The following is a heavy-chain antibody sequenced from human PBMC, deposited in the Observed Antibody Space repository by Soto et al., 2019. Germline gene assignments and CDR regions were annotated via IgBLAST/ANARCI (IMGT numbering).Heavy chain of an antibody. Sequence: QVQLVQSGAEVKKPGSSVKVSCKASGGTFSSYTFSWVRQAPGQGLEWMGGIIPIFGTANYAQKFQGRVTITADESTSTAYMELSSLRSEDTAVYYCARDTRPHSYSSSWYYFDYWGQGTLVTVSS. CDR1: GGTFSSYT. D-gene: IGHD6-13*01. J-gene: IGHJ4*02. CDR3: ARDTRPHSYSSSWYYFDY. CDR2: IIPIFGTA. V-gene: IGHV1-69*01.